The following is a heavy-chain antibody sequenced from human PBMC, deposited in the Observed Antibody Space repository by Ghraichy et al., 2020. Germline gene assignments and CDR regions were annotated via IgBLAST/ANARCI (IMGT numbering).Heavy chain of an antibody. CDR3: AKDLYGGNSYYFQH. D-gene: IGHD4-23*01. CDR1: GFTFDDYA. Sequence: GGSLRLSCAASGFTFDDYAMHWVRQAPGKGLEWVSGISWNSGSIDYADSVKGRFTISRDNAKNSLYLQMNSLRAEDTASYYCAKDLYGGNSYYFQHWGQGTLATVSS. J-gene: IGHJ1*01. CDR2: ISWNSGSI. V-gene: IGHV3-9*01.